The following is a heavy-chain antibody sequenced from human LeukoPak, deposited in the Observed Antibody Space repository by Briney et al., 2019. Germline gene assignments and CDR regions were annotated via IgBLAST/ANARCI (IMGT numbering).Heavy chain of an antibody. CDR3: ARGIRYCSSTSCYRRFNWFDP. J-gene: IGHJ5*02. Sequence: SETLSLTCTVSGGSISSYYWSWIRQPPGKGLGWIGYIYYSGSTNYNPSLKRQVTISVDTSKNQFSLKLSSVTAADTAVYYCARGIRYCSSTSCYRRFNWFDPWGQGTLVTVSS. V-gene: IGHV4-59*01. CDR1: GGSISSYY. CDR2: IYYSGST. D-gene: IGHD2-2*02.